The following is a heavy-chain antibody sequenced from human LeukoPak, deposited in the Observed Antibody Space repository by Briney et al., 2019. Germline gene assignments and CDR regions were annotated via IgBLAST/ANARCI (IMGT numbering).Heavy chain of an antibody. CDR2: IYYSGST. D-gene: IGHD6-13*01. J-gene: IGHJ2*01. CDR1: GGSISSSNW. Sequence: SETLSLTCAVSGGSISSSNWWSWVRQPPGKGLEWIGYIYYSGSTNYNPSLKSRVTMSVDTSKNQFSLKLSSVTAADTAVYYCARVRSSWSTNYYWYFDLWGRGTLVTVSS. V-gene: IGHV4-4*02. CDR3: ARVRSSWSTNYYWYFDL.